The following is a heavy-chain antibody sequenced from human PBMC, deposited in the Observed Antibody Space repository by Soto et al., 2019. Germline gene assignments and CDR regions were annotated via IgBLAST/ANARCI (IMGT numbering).Heavy chain of an antibody. CDR3: ATSYGNAWYTY. CDR1: GGSISSSSYY. D-gene: IGHD6-13*01. CDR2: IYYSGST. J-gene: IGHJ4*02. Sequence: SETLSLTCTVSGGSISSSSYYWGWIRQPPGKGLEWIGSIYYSGSTYYNPSLKSRVTISVDRSKNQFTLQLTSVTVEDTAVYYCATSYGNAWYTYWGQGTQVTVSS. V-gene: IGHV4-39*06.